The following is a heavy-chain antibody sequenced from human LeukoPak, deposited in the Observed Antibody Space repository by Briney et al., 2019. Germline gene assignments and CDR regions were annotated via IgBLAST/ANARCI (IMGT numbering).Heavy chain of an antibody. Sequence: GSLRLSCAASGFTVTTNYMSWVRQAPGKGLEWIGEINHSGSTNYNPSLKSRVTISVDTSKNQFSLKLSSVTAADTAVYYCARGGVGPRYYYGMDVWGQGTTVTVSS. J-gene: IGHJ6*02. D-gene: IGHD1-26*01. CDR2: INHSGST. V-gene: IGHV4-34*01. CDR3: ARGGVGPRYYYGMDV. CDR1: GFTVTTNY.